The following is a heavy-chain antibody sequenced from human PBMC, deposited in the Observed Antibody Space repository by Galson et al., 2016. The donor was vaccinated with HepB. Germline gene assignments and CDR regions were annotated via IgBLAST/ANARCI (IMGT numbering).Heavy chain of an antibody. J-gene: IGHJ4*02. Sequence: SLRLSCAASGFTFDDYAMHWVRQAPGKGLQWVSGISWSSDNIRYAASVKGRFTISRDNAKNSLYMQMNSLRAEDTAFYYCARDRSRSVAGRDFELWGQGTLVTVAS. CDR2: ISWSSDNI. CDR3: ARDRSRSVAGRDFEL. D-gene: IGHD6-19*01. CDR1: GFTFDDYA. V-gene: IGHV3-9*01.